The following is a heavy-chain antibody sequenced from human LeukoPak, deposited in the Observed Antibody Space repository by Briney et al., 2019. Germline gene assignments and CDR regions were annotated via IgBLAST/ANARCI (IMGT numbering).Heavy chain of an antibody. Sequence: GGSLRLSCAASGFTFNNFNVNWVRQAPGKGLEWVSSISSSSTYIYYADSVKGRFTISRDNPKNSLYLQMNSLRAEDTAVYYCARDPPSFQHWGQGTLVTVSS. CDR2: ISSSSTYI. CDR3: ARDPPSFQH. CDR1: GFTFNNFN. V-gene: IGHV3-21*01. J-gene: IGHJ1*01.